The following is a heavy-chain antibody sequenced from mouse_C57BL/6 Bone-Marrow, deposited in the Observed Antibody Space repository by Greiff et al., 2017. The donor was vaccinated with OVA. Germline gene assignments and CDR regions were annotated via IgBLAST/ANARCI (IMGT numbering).Heavy chain of an antibody. V-gene: IGHV3-8*01. D-gene: IGHD1-1*01. Sequence: EVQLVESGPGLAKPSQTLSLTCSVTGYSITSDYWNWIRKFPGNKLEYMGYISYSGSTYYNPSLKSRISITRDTSKNQYYLQLNSVTTEDTATYYCARSGGYYGSSYWYFDVWGTGTTVTVSS. CDR1: GYSITSDY. J-gene: IGHJ1*03. CDR2: ISYSGST. CDR3: ARSGGYYGSSYWYFDV.